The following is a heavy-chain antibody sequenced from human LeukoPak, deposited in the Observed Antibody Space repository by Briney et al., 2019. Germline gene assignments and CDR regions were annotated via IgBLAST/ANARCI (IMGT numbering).Heavy chain of an antibody. J-gene: IGHJ4*02. CDR3: ARHRGRYYYDSSGYYDY. CDR2: IYYSGST. Sequence: SETLSLTCTVSGGSIISSSYYWGWIRQPPGKGLEWIGSIYYSGSTYYNPSLKSRVTISVDTSKNQFSLKLSSVTAADTAVYYCARHRGRYYYDSSGYYDYWGQGTLVTVSS. D-gene: IGHD3-22*01. CDR1: GGSIISSSYY. V-gene: IGHV4-39*01.